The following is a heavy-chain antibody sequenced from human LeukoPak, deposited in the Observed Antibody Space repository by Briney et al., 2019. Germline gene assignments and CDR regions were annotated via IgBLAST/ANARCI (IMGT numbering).Heavy chain of an antibody. CDR1: GFTFSNYN. CDR2: ISSSSSYI. Sequence: GGSLRLSCAASGFTFSNYNMNWVRQAPGKGLEWVSSISSSSSYIYYADSVKGRFTISRDNAKNSLYLQMNSLRSEDTAVYYCARFSGPHPFDYWGQGTLVTVSS. V-gene: IGHV3-21*04. J-gene: IGHJ4*02. D-gene: IGHD2-8*02. CDR3: ARFSGPHPFDY.